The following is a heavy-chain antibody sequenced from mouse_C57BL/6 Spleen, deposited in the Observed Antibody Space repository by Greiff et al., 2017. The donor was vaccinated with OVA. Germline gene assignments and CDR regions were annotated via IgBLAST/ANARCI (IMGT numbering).Heavy chain of an antibody. V-gene: IGHV1-74*01. CDR1: GYTFTSYW. CDR2: IHPSDSDT. CDR3: AITGTWRYFDV. D-gene: IGHD3-3*01. Sequence: QVQLKQPGAELVKPGASVKVSCKASGYTFTSYWMHWVKQRPGQGLEWIGRIHPSDSDTNYNQKFKGKATLTVDKSSSTAYMQLSSLTSEDSAVYYCAITGTWRYFDVWGTGTTVTVSS. J-gene: IGHJ1*03.